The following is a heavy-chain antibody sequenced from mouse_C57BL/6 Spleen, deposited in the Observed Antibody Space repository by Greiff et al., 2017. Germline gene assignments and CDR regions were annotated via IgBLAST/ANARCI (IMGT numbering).Heavy chain of an antibody. CDR2: IDPATGGT. Sequence: VKLVESGAELVRPGASVTLSCKASGYTFTDYEMHWVKQTPVHGLEWIGAIDPATGGTAYNQKFKGKAILTADKSSSTAYMELRSLTSADSAVDYCTRLITTGVPCDYWGQGTTLTVSS. V-gene: IGHV1-15*01. CDR1: GYTFTDYE. D-gene: IGHD1-1*01. J-gene: IGHJ2*01. CDR3: TRLITTGVPCDY.